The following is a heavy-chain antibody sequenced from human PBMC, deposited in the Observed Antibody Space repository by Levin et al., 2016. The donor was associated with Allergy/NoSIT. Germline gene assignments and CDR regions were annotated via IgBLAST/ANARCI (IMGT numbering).Heavy chain of an antibody. Sequence: GESLKISCAASGFTFSSYWMNWVRQAPGKGLEWVANIKQDESDKYYVDSVKGRFTISRDNAKNSLYLQMNSLRAEDTAVYYCARGPRPWPYGMDVWGQGTTVTVSS. V-gene: IGHV3-7*01. CDR3: ARGPRPWPYGMDV. J-gene: IGHJ6*02. CDR1: GFTFSSYW. CDR2: IKQDESDK.